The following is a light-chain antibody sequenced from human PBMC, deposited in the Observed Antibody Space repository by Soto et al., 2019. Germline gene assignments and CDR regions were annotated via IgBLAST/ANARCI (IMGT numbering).Light chain of an antibody. Sequence: QSVLTQPPSVSATPGQRVTLPCAGSSSNIGSGYDVQWYQQFPGTAPNLLIFGNNKRPSGVPDRFSGSKSGTSASLAITGLQAEDEADYYCQSYDASLSGYVVFGGGTKVTVL. CDR2: GNN. CDR3: QSYDASLSGYVV. CDR1: SSNIGSGYD. J-gene: IGLJ2*01. V-gene: IGLV1-40*01.